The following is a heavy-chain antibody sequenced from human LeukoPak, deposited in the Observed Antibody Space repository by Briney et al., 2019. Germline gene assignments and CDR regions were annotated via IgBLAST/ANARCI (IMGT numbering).Heavy chain of an antibody. CDR1: GFTFGSFW. D-gene: IGHD4-17*01. V-gene: IGHV3-74*01. CDR3: ARGGYGAHMG. J-gene: IGHJ4*02. CDR2: LNSDGSTT. Sequence: GSLRLSCAASGFTFGSFWMHWVRQVPGKGLVWVSGLNSDGSTTGYADSVRGRFTISRDNAKSTLYLQMNSLRAEDTAVYYCARGGYGAHMGWGQGTLVTVSS.